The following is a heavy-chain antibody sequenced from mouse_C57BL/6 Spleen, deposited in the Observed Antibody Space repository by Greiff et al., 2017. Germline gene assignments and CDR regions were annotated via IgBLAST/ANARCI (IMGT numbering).Heavy chain of an antibody. D-gene: IGHD1-3*01. Sequence: QVHLQQPGAELVKPGASVKLSCKASGYTFTSYCMHWVKQRPGQGLEWIGMIHPNSGSTNYNEKFKSKATLTVDNSSSTAYMQLSSLTSEDSEVYSWSRRGSGYLYWYFDVWGTGTTVTVSS. V-gene: IGHV1-64*01. CDR1: GYTFTSYC. CDR2: IHPNSGST. CDR3: SRRGSGYLYWYFDV. J-gene: IGHJ1*03.